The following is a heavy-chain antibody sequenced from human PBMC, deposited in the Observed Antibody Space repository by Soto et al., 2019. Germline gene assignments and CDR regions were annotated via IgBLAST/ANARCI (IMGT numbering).Heavy chain of an antibody. Sequence: KPSETLSLTCTVSGYSISSGHFWGWIRQPPGKGLEWIGSSDHSGSTYVNPSLKSRVTISVDTSKNQFSLRLSSVTAADTAVYYCARDGDFEYVWGSYRPPPFDFWGHGVLVTVSS. CDR3: ARDGDFEYVWGSYRPPPFDF. CDR1: GYSISSGHF. D-gene: IGHD3-16*02. J-gene: IGHJ4*01. CDR2: SDHSGST. V-gene: IGHV4-38-2*02.